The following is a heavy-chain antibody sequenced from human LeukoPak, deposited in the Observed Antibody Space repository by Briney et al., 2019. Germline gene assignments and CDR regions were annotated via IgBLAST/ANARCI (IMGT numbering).Heavy chain of an antibody. CDR3: ATASFSGDLDY. CDR1: GYTLTELS. V-gene: IGHV1-24*01. D-gene: IGHD4-17*01. J-gene: IGHJ4*02. CDR2: FDPEDGET. Sequence: GASVTVSCTVSGYTLTELSMHWVRQAPGKGLEWMGGFDPEDGETIYAQKFQGRVTMPEDTSTDTAYMELSSLRSEDTAVYYCATASFSGDLDYWGQGTLVTVSS.